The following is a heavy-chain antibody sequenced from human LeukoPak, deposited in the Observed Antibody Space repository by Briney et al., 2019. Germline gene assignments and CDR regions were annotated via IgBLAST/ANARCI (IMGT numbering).Heavy chain of an antibody. Sequence: GGSLRLSCAASGFTFSSYDMHWDRQATGKGLEWVSAIGTAGDTYYPGSVKGRFTISRENAKNSLYLQMNSLRAGDTAVYYCARDSGDYYMDVWGKGTTVTVSS. CDR2: IGTAGDT. CDR3: ARDSGDYYMDV. D-gene: IGHD2-21*01. V-gene: IGHV3-13*01. J-gene: IGHJ6*03. CDR1: GFTFSSYD.